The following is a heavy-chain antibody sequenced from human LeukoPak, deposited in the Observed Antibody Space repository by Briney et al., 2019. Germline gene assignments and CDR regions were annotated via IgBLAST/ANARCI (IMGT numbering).Heavy chain of an antibody. CDR1: GLTISSYA. CDR2: ISGSGGST. CDR3: AKDPGGGVLRWRFDP. Sequence: AGGSLRLSCAASGLTISSYAMSWVRQAPGKGLEWVSGISGSGGSTYYADYVKGRFSISRDNSKNTLYLQMNSLRADDTAVYYCAKDPGGGVLRWRFDPWGQGTLVTVSS. V-gene: IGHV3-23*01. D-gene: IGHD2-8*02. J-gene: IGHJ5*02.